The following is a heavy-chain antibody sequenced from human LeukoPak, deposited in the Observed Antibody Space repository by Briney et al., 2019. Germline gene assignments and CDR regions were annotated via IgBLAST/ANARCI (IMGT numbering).Heavy chain of an antibody. V-gene: IGHV3-20*01. J-gene: IGHJ4*02. Sequence: PGGSLRLSCAGTGYTFDDHVMSWVRQAPGKGLAWVSGINWNGDSTGYADSVKGRFTIYRDNAKNSLFLQMNSLRAEDTALYHCAKGDRNGWYFDYWGLGTLVTVSS. CDR2: INWNGDST. D-gene: IGHD6-19*01. CDR1: GYTFDDHV. CDR3: AKGDRNGWYFDY.